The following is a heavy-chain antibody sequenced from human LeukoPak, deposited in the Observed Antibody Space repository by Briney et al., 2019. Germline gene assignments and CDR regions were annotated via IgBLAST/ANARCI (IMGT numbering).Heavy chain of an antibody. Sequence: GGSLRLSCAASGFTFSSYWMSWVRQAPGKGLEWVAVISYDGSNKYYADSVKGRFTISRDNSKNTLYLQMNSLRAEDTAVYYCARDSAGFDYWGQGTLVTVSS. CDR2: ISYDGSNK. V-gene: IGHV3-30-3*01. CDR3: ARDSAGFDY. D-gene: IGHD6-13*01. CDR1: GFTFSSYW. J-gene: IGHJ4*02.